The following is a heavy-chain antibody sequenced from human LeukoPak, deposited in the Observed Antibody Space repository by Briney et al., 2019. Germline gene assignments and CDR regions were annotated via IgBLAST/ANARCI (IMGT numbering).Heavy chain of an antibody. CDR3: ARQYSNNWYDDRGWFDP. D-gene: IGHD6-13*01. J-gene: IGHJ5*02. CDR2: IYYSGFT. CDR1: GGSISNYH. V-gene: IGHV4-59*08. Sequence: SETLSLTCTVSGGSISNYHWSWIRQPPGKGLEWIGYIYYSGFTDYNPSLKSRVALSVDASKNQFSLKLNSVTAADTAVYYCARQYSNNWYDDRGWFDPWGQGTLVTVSS.